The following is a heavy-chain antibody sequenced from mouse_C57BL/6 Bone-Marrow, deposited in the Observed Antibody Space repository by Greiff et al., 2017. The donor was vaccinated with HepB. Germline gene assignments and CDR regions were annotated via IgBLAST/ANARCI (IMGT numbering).Heavy chain of an antibody. CDR1: GFNIKDDY. V-gene: IGHV14-4*01. Sequence: VQLKQSGAELVRPGASVKLSCTASGFNIKDDYMHWVKQRPEQGLEWIGWIDPENGDTEYASKFQGKATITADTSSNTAYLQLSSLTSEDTAVYYCTMVTTGWYFDVWGTGTTVTVSS. CDR2: IDPENGDT. J-gene: IGHJ1*03. D-gene: IGHD2-2*01. CDR3: TMVTTGWYFDV.